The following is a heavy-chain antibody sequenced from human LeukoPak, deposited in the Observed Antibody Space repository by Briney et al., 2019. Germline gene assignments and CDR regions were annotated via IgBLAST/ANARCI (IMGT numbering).Heavy chain of an antibody. Sequence: GGSLRLSCAASGFTFSSYGMHWVRQAPGKGLEWVAFIRYDGSNKYYADSVKGRFTISRDNSKNTLYLQMNSLRAEDTAVYYCAKAGSGSMLYNWFDPWGQGTLVTVSS. CDR2: IRYDGSNK. CDR3: AKAGSGSMLYNWFDP. J-gene: IGHJ5*02. D-gene: IGHD1-26*01. CDR1: GFTFSSYG. V-gene: IGHV3-30*02.